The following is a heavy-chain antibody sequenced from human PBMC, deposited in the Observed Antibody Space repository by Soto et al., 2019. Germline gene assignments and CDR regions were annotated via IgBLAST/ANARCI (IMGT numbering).Heavy chain of an antibody. D-gene: IGHD6-13*01. CDR3: ARDESLGYSSSWYHYGMDV. V-gene: IGHV3-33*01. J-gene: IGHJ6*02. CDR2: IWYDGSNK. Sequence: LRLSCAASGFTFSSYGMHWVRQAPGKGLEWVAGIWYDGSNKYYADSVKGRFTISRDNSKNTLYLQMNSLRAEDTAVYYCARDESLGYSSSWYHYGMDVWGQGTTVTVSS. CDR1: GFTFSSYG.